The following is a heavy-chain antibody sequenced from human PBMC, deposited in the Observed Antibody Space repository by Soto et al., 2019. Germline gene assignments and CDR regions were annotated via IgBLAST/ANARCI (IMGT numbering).Heavy chain of an antibody. J-gene: IGHJ4*02. CDR1: GFTFSSYG. CDR3: AKARPDQSGTYFPFDY. V-gene: IGHV3-23*01. CDR2: INNSGSRT. Sequence: EVQLLESGGGFVQPGGSLRLSCAASGFTFSSYGMSWVRQAPGKGLEWVSSINNSGSRTYHADSVKGRFTISRDNSKNTLYLQMNSLRAEDTAVYYCAKARPDQSGTYFPFDYWGQGTLVTGSS. D-gene: IGHD1-26*01.